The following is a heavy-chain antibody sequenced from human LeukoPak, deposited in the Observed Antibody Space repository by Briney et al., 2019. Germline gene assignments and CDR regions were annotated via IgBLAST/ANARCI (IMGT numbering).Heavy chain of an antibody. CDR1: GFPFQSYW. V-gene: IGHV3-7*01. CDR3: MPGRGY. D-gene: IGHD2-8*02. J-gene: IGHJ4*02. Sequence: GGSLRLSCTASGFPFQSYWMNWVRQAPGKGLELVANINADGSDKYFMDSVKGRFSISRDNANNRLYLQMTSLRAEDTAVYYCMPGRGYWGQGTLVTVSS. CDR2: INADGSDK.